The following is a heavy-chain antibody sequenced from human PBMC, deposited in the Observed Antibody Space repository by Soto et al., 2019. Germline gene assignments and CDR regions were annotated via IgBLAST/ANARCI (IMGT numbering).Heavy chain of an antibody. Sequence: GESLKISCKGSGYSFTSYWIGWVRQMSGKGLEWMGIIYPGDSDTRYSPSFQGQVTISAHKSISIAYLHWNSLKASDTAMFYCARTGWEYSSPPRRSFYYGMDVWGQGTTVTVSS. V-gene: IGHV5-51*01. J-gene: IGHJ6*02. CDR2: IYPGDSDT. D-gene: IGHD6-13*01. CDR3: ARTGWEYSSPPRRSFYYGMDV. CDR1: GYSFTSYW.